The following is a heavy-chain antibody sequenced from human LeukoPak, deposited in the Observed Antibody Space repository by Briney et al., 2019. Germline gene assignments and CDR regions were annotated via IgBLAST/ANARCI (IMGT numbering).Heavy chain of an antibody. J-gene: IGHJ3*01. CDR3: ANSRTFVV. D-gene: IGHD2-21*01. V-gene: IGHV3-48*02. Sequence: GGSLRLSCAASGYTFSRYTMNWVRQAPGKGLEWLSQISSTSSTIYYADSVKGRFTISRDNAENALYLQMNSLRDEDTALYYCANSRTFVVCCQGTMVTVSP. CDR2: ISSTSSTI. CDR1: GYTFSRYT.